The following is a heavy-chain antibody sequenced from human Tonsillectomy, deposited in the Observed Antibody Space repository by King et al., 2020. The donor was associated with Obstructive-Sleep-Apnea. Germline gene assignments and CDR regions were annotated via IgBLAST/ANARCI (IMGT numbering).Heavy chain of an antibody. J-gene: IGHJ1*01. CDR1: GGSISSYY. CDR3: ASLIRDYYDSSGYYRAEYFQH. V-gene: IGHV4-59*01. Sequence: QVQLQESGPGLVKPSETLSLTCTVSGGSISSYYWSWIRQPPGKGLEWIGYIYYSGSTNYNPSLKSRVTISVDTSKNQFSLKLSSVTAADTAVYYCASLIRDYYDSSGYYRAEYFQHWGQGTLVTVSS. CDR2: IYYSGST. D-gene: IGHD3-22*01.